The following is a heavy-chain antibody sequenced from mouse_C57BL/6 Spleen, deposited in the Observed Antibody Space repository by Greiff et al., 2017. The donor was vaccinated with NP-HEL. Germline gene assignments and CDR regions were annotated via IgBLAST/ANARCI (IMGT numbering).Heavy chain of an antibody. CDR3: ARGSSYGLDY. V-gene: IGHV5-4*01. D-gene: IGHD1-1*01. J-gene: IGHJ2*01. Sequence: EVQVVESGGGLVKPGGSLKLSCAASGFTFSSYAMSWVRQTPEKRLEWVATISDGGSYTYYPDNVKGRFTISRDNAKNNLYLQMSHLKSEDTARYYCARGSSYGLDYWGQGTTLTVSA. CDR1: GFTFSSYA. CDR2: ISDGGSYT.